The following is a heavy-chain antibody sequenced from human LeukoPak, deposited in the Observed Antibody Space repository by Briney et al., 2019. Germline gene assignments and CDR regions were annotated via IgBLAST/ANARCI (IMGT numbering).Heavy chain of an antibody. CDR3: ARAKGSYRGVAGPLGMDV. V-gene: IGHV4-31*03. J-gene: IGHJ6*02. CDR1: GGSISSGGYY. D-gene: IGHD6-19*01. Sequence: SSQTLSLTCTVSGGSISSGGYYWSWIRQHPGKGLEWIGYIYYSGGTYYNPSLKSRVTISVDTSKNQFSLKLSSVTAADTAVYYCARAKGSYRGVAGPLGMDVWGQGTTVTVSS. CDR2: IYYSGGT.